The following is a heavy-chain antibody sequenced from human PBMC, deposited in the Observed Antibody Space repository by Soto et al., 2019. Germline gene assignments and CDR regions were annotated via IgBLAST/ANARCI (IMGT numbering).Heavy chain of an antibody. V-gene: IGHV5-10-1*01. J-gene: IGHJ6*02. CDR2: IDPSDSYT. D-gene: IGHD6-13*01. CDR3: ARHGIAAVGYYYYGMDV. Sequence: GESLKISCKGSGYRFTSYWISWVRQMPGKGLEWMGRIDPSDSYTNYSPSFQGHVTISADKSISTAYLQWSSLKASDTAMYYCARHGIAAVGYYYYGMDVWGQGTTVTVSS. CDR1: GYRFTSYW.